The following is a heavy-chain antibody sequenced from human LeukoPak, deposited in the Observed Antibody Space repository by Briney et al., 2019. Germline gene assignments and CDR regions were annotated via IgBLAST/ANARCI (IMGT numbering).Heavy chain of an antibody. CDR2: ISSSGSTI. CDR1: GFTFSDYY. CDR3: ARDRVVPAAAMDV. D-gene: IGHD2-2*01. J-gene: IGHJ6*02. V-gene: IGHV3-11*01. Sequence: GGSLRLSCAASGFTFSDYYMSWIRQAPGEGLEWVSYISSSGSTIYYADSVKGRFTISRDNAKNSLYLQMNSLRAEDTAVYYCARDRVVPAAAMDVWGQGTTVTVSS.